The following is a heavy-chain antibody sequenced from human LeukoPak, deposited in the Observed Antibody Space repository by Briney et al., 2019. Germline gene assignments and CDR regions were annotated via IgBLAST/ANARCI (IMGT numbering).Heavy chain of an antibody. CDR2: IIPISGTT. V-gene: IGHV1-69*13. D-gene: IGHD1-26*01. J-gene: IGHJ5*02. CDR1: GGTFTSYA. Sequence: SVRVSCKTSGGTFTSYAITWVRQAPGQGLEWMGKIIPISGTTNYAQKFQGRVTFTADESTSTAYMELSSLRSEDTALYYCARKLRLGGNWFDPWGQGTLVTVSS. CDR3: ARKLRLGGNWFDP.